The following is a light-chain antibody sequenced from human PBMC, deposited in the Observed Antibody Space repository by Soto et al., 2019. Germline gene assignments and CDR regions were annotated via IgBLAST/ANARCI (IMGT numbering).Light chain of an antibody. CDR1: QSVSGSY. J-gene: IGKJ2*01. CDR2: GAS. Sequence: DIVLTQSPGTLSLSPGERATLSCRASQSVSGSYLAWYQQKPGQAPRLLIYGASSRATGIPDRFSGSGSGTDFTLTISRLEPEDFAVYYCQQYGSSPPYTFGQGTKVDIK. CDR3: QQYGSSPPYT. V-gene: IGKV3-20*01.